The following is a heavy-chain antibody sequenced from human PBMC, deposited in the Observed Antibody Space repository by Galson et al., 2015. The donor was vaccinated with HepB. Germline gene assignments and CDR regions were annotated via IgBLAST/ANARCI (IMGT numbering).Heavy chain of an antibody. CDR1: GYTFTSYG. D-gene: IGHD1-26*01. Sequence: SVKVSCKASGYTFTSYGISWVRQAPGQGLEWMGWISAYNGNTNYAQKLQGRVTMTTDTSTSTAYMELRSLRSDDTAVYYCARDLQWELPGYYFDYWGQGTLVTVSS. J-gene: IGHJ4*02. V-gene: IGHV1-18*01. CDR3: ARDLQWELPGYYFDY. CDR2: ISAYNGNT.